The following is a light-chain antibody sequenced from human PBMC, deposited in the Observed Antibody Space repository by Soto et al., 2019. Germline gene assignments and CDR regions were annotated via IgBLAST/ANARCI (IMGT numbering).Light chain of an antibody. CDR2: EVS. J-gene: IGLJ3*02. CDR1: SSDVGGYNF. Sequence: QSALTQPASVSGSPGQSITISCTGTSSDVGGYNFVSWYQQHPGKAPKLMIFEVSHRPSGVSDRFSGSKSGNTASLTISGLQPEDEGDYYCSAYTARSTLVFGGGTKVTVL. CDR3: SAYTARSTLV. V-gene: IGLV2-14*03.